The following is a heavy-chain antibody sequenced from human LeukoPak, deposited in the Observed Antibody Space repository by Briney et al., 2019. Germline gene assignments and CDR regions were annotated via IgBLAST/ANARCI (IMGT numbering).Heavy chain of an antibody. CDR3: ARDLIATRDYGMDV. J-gene: IGHJ6*02. V-gene: IGHV3-66*01. CDR2: IYSGGST. CDR1: GLTVSSNY. Sequence: GGSLRLSCEASGLTVSSNYMNWVRQAPGKGPEWVSIIYSGGSTYYADSVKGRFTISRDNSNNTLYLQMNSLRAEDTAVYYCARDLIATRDYGMDVWGQGTTVTVSS. D-gene: IGHD3-10*01.